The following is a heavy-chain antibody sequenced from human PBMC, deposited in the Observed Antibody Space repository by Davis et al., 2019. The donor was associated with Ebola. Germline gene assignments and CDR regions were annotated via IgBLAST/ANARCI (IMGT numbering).Heavy chain of an antibody. Sequence: GESLKISCAASGFTFSSYEMNWVRQAPGKGLEWVSYISSSGSTIYYADSVKGRFTIPRDNAKNSLYLQMNSLRAEDTAVYYCACGNYYGSGSYRDWGQGTLVTVSS. V-gene: IGHV3-48*03. D-gene: IGHD3-10*01. CDR1: GFTFSSYE. J-gene: IGHJ4*02. CDR3: ACGNYYGSGSYRD. CDR2: ISSSGSTI.